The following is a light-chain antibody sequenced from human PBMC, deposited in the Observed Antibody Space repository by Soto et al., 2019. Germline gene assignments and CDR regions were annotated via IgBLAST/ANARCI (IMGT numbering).Light chain of an antibody. J-gene: IGKJ2*01. CDR1: RTIIGY. V-gene: IGKV1-39*01. CDR3: QQSYSTGYT. Sequence: DIQMTQSPSSLSASVGVRVTITCRASRTIIGYLNWYQLKPGKAPKLLIYAASSLHSGVPSRFSGSGSGTDFTLTISGLQREDFATYYCQQSYSTGYTFRQGTKVDIK. CDR2: AAS.